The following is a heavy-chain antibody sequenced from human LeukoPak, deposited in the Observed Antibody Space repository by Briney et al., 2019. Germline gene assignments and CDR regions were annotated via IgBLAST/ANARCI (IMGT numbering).Heavy chain of an antibody. Sequence: SETLSLTCAASGGSIRSSSYYWGWIRQPPGKGLEWSGSIYYSGTTYYNPSLKSRVTISVDTSKNQFSLNLNSVTAADTAVYYCATQVGAARTYFDYWGQGTLVTVSS. J-gene: IGHJ4*02. CDR3: ATQVGAARTYFDY. V-gene: IGHV4-39*01. CDR2: IYYSGTT. CDR1: GGSIRSSSYY. D-gene: IGHD6-6*01.